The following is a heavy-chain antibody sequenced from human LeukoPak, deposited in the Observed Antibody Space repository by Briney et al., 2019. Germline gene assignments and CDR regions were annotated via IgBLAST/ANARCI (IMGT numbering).Heavy chain of an antibody. D-gene: IGHD3-10*01. V-gene: IGHV3-30-3*01. CDR1: GFTFSSYA. J-gene: IGHJ3*02. CDR3: ARAPITMVRGVTYDAFDI. Sequence: PGGSLRLSCAASGFTFSSYAMHWVRQAPGKGLGWVAVISYDGSNKYYADSVKGRFTISRDNSKNTLYLQMNSLRAEDTAVYYCARAPITMVRGVTYDAFDIWGQGTMVTVSS. CDR2: ISYDGSNK.